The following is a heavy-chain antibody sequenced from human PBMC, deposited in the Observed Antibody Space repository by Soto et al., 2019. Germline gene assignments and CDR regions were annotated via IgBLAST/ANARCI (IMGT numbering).Heavy chain of an antibody. CDR1: GYTFTSYA. D-gene: IGHD3-9*01. J-gene: IGHJ4*02. CDR3: ARDYDILTGILDY. CDR2: INADNGNT. Sequence: QVQLVQSGAEVKKPGASVKVSCKASGYTFTSYAMHWVRQAPGQRLEWMGWINADNGNTKHSQKFQGRVTITRDTSASTAYMELSSLRSEDTAVYYCARDYDILTGILDYWGQGTLVTVSS. V-gene: IGHV1-3*01.